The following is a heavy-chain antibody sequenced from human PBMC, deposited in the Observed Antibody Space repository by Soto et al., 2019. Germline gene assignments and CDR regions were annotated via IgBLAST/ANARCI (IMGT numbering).Heavy chain of an antibody. D-gene: IGHD5-12*01. CDR1: GFTLDDYG. CDR3: ARDWKYSGDEYGIIYSYYGMDV. CDR2: INWNGGST. Sequence: GGSLRLSCAASGFTLDDYGMSWVRQAPGKGLEWVSGINWNGGSTGYADSVKGRFTISRDNAKNSLYLQMNSLRAEDTALYYCARDWKYSGDEYGIIYSYYGMDVWGQGTTVTV. J-gene: IGHJ6*02. V-gene: IGHV3-20*04.